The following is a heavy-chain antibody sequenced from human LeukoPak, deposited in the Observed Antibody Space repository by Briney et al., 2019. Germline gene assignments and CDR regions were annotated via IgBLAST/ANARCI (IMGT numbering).Heavy chain of an antibody. Sequence: GGSLRLSCAASGFTVSSNYMSWVRQAPGKGLEWVSVIYSGGSTYYADSVKGRFTIFRDNSKNMLYLQMNSLRADDTAVYYCARAPSGWYFDSWGQGTLVTVS. J-gene: IGHJ4*02. CDR3: ARAPSGWYFDS. CDR2: IYSGGST. V-gene: IGHV3-53*01. D-gene: IGHD6-19*01. CDR1: GFTVSSNY.